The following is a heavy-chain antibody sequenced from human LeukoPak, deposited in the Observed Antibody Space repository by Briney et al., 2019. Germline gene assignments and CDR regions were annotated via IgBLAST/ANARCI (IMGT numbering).Heavy chain of an antibody. D-gene: IGHD3-22*01. CDR2: IKQDGSEK. Sequence: GGSLRLSCAASGFTFSSYWMSWVRQAPGKGLEWVANIKQDGSEKYYVDSVKGRFTISRDNAKNSLYLQMNSLRAEDTAVYYCARVGGYDSSGYYSWFDPWGQGTLVTVSS. V-gene: IGHV3-7*01. J-gene: IGHJ5*02. CDR3: ARVGGYDSSGYYSWFDP. CDR1: GFTFSSYW.